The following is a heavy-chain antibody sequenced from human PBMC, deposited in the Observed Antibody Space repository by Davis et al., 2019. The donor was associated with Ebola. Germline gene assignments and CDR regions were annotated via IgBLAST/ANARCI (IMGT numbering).Heavy chain of an antibody. D-gene: IGHD3-16*01. CDR1: GYSFIRHH. CDR3: VRDAYGPDY. Sequence: ASVKVSCKASGYSFIRHHVHWVRQAPGQGLEWMGKITPSDTSTNYAQKFQGRLTMTRDTSTSTVYMELSSLGSEDTAVYYCVRDAYGPDYWGQGTLVTVSS. J-gene: IGHJ4*02. V-gene: IGHV1-46*01. CDR2: ITPSDTST.